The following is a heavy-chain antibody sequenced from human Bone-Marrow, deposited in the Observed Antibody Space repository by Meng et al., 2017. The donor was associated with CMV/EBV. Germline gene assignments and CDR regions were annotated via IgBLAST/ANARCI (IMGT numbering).Heavy chain of an antibody. J-gene: IGHJ6*02. CDR2: IGDRGRVT. D-gene: IGHD4-17*01. V-gene: IGHV3-48*03. CDR1: GFTFNNYE. CDR3: ARVIESTTVTTNYYYYGMDV. Sequence: GESLKISCVLSGFTFNNYEMNWVRQAPGKGLEWISYIGDRGRVTYYADSVKGRFIISRNSAKKSLFLQMNSLRAEDTAVYYCARVIESTTVTTNYYYYGMDVWGQGTTVTVSS.